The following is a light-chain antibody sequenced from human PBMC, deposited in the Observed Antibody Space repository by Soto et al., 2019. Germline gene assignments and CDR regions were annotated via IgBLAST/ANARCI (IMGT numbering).Light chain of an antibody. Sequence: DIQMTQSPSPLSASVGDRVTITCRASQSISSWLAWYQQKPGKAPNLMIHKASHLESGVPSRFSGSGSGTECTLTISSLQPGDFATYYCQHYNTYPWTFGQGTKVDIK. CDR2: KAS. CDR1: QSISSW. CDR3: QHYNTYPWT. J-gene: IGKJ1*01. V-gene: IGKV1-5*03.